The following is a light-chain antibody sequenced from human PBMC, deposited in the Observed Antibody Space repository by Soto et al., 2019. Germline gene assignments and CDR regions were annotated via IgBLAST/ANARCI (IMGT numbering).Light chain of an antibody. CDR3: SSYTSGSLYV. CDR2: DVS. V-gene: IGLV2-14*01. Sequence: SALTQPASVSGSPGQSITISCTGTSSDIGAYNYVSWYQQYPGKAPKVMIYDVSSRPAGVSNRFSGSKSGNTASLTISGLQPEDEADYYCSSYTSGSLYVFGTGTQVTVL. CDR1: SSDIGAYNY. J-gene: IGLJ1*01.